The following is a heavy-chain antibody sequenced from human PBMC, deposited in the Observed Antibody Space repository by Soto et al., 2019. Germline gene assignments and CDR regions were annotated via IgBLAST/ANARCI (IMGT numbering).Heavy chain of an antibody. V-gene: IGHV4-30-4*01. CDR3: ARTTVSADHQYFDP. CDR1: GGSISSTDYY. CDR2: IYYSGVT. J-gene: IGHJ5*02. Sequence: PSETLSLTCTVSGGSISSTDYYWSWIRQSPGKGLEWIGNIYYSGVTYSNPSLKSRLVISLDRSKNQVSLKLSSVTVADTAVYFCARTTVSADHQYFDPWGQGPLVTVSS. D-gene: IGHD4-4*01.